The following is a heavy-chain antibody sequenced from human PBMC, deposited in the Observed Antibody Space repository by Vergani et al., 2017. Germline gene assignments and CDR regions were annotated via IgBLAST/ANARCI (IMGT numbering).Heavy chain of an antibody. Sequence: EVQLVESGGGLVQPGGSLRLSCAASGFTFSSYWMSWVRQAPGKGLEWVANIKQDGSEKYYVDSVKGRFTISRDNAKNSLYLQMNSLRAEDTAVYYCAKFGWQLDLDYWGQGTLVTVSS. J-gene: IGHJ4*02. V-gene: IGHV3-7*01. D-gene: IGHD2-15*01. CDR2: IKQDGSEK. CDR3: AKFGWQLDLDY. CDR1: GFTFSSYW.